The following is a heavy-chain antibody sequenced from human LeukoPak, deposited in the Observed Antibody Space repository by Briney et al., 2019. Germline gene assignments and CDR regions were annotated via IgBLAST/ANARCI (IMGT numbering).Heavy chain of an antibody. CDR3: AKQGRGEAAAGAFDP. Sequence: GGSLRLPCAASGFTFSSYAMSWVRQAPGKGLEWVSAISGSGGSTYYADSVKGRFTISRDNSKNTLYLQMNSLRAEDTAVYYCAKQGRGEAAAGAFDPWGQGTLVTVSS. D-gene: IGHD6-13*01. V-gene: IGHV3-23*01. CDR1: GFTFSSYA. J-gene: IGHJ5*02. CDR2: ISGSGGST.